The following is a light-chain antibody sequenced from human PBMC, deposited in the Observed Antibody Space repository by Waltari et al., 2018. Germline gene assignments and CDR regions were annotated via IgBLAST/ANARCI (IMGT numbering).Light chain of an antibody. CDR3: ALYMGSGIWV. J-gene: IGLJ3*02. CDR2: NAH. Sequence: QTVVTQEPSLSVSPGGTVTLTCALSSGSLSTTSYATWYQQTPGQAPRTLVYNAHARCSGVPDRFSGSILGSTAALTITGAQADDESDYYCALYMGSGIWVFGGGTRLTAL. CDR1: SGSLSTTSY. V-gene: IGLV8-61*01.